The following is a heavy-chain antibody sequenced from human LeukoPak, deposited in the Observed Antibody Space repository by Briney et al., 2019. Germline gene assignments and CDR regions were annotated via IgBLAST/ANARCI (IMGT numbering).Heavy chain of an antibody. CDR3: VRDYQFIQEV. CDR2: ISTDGKST. D-gene: IGHD2-2*01. CDR1: GFTFSNYW. J-gene: IGHJ6*02. V-gene: IGHV3-74*01. Sequence: GGSLRLSCVASGFTFSNYWMLWVRQAPGKGLMWVSLISTDGKSTRYAESVKGRFTISRDNAKNALYLQMDILRVEDTALYFCVRDYQFIQEVWGQGTTVAVSS.